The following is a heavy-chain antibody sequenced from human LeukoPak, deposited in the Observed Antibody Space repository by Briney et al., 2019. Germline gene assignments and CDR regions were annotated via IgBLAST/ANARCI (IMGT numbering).Heavy chain of an antibody. CDR2: ISSTSGRA. CDR3: AKGRGISVAAGSYFFVS. V-gene: IGHV3-23*01. J-gene: IGHJ4*02. Sequence: GGSLRLSCVASGFSFSTYAMNWVRQAPGKGLEWVSTISSTSGRAYYADSVKGRFTISRDNSKNTLDFQMNSLRVEDTAVYYCAKGRGISVAAGSYFFVSWGQGALVTVSS. CDR1: GFSFSTYA. D-gene: IGHD6-19*01.